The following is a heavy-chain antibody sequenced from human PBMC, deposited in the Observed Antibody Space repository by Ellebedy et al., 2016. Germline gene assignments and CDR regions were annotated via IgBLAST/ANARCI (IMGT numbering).Heavy chain of an antibody. D-gene: IGHD6-25*01. V-gene: IGHV3-30*18. CDR2: ISYDGSNK. J-gene: IGHJ3*02. Sequence: GESLKISXAASGFTFSSYAMSWVRQAPGKGLEWVAVISYDGSNKYYADSVKGRFTISRDNSKNTLYLQMNSLRAEDTAVYYCAKDGSGFDAFDIWGQGTMVTVSS. CDR3: AKDGSGFDAFDI. CDR1: GFTFSSYA.